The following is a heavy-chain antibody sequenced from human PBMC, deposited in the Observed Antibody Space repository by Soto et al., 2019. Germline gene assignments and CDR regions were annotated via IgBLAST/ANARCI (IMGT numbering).Heavy chain of an antibody. Sequence: QVQLVESGGGVVQPGRSLRVSCAASGFTFSSYGMHWVRQAPGKGLEWVALISYDGSNKYYPDSVKGRFTISRDNSKNTLYLPMNTVRAEDTAVYYCATDRNVDTVMVGWAFELWCRGTLVTVSS. CDR2: ISYDGSNK. CDR1: GFTFSSYG. V-gene: IGHV3-30*03. J-gene: IGHJ2*01. D-gene: IGHD5-18*01. CDR3: ATDRNVDTVMVGWAFEL.